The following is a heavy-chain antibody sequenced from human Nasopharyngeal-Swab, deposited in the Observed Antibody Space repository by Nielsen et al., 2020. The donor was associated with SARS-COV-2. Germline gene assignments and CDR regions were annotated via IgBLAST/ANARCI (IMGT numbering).Heavy chain of an antibody. V-gene: IGHV4-59*08. Sequence: GSLRLSCTVSGGSISSCYWSWTRKPPGKGLEWIGYIYYSGSTNYNPSLNSRVTISVDTSKNQFSLKLSSVTAADTAVYYCARVYGSGKGWYYFDYWGQGTLVTVSS. CDR1: GGSISSCY. J-gene: IGHJ4*02. CDR3: ARVYGSGKGWYYFDY. D-gene: IGHD3-10*01. CDR2: IYYSGST.